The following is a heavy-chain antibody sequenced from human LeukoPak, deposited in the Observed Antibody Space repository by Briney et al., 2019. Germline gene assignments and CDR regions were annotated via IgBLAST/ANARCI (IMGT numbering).Heavy chain of an antibody. CDR1: GFTFSSYS. D-gene: IGHD3-10*01. CDR2: ISSDSRTI. CDR3: ARYVSGTSYITNYFDY. J-gene: IGHJ4*02. Sequence: GGSLRLSCAASGFTFSSYSMNWVRQAPGKGLEWVSYISSDSRTIYYADSVKGRFTISRDNAKNSLYLQMKSLRDEDTAVYYCARYVSGTSYITNYFDYWGQGTLVTVSS. V-gene: IGHV3-48*02.